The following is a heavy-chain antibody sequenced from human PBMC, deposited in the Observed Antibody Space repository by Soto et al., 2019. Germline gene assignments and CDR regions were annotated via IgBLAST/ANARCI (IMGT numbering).Heavy chain of an antibody. V-gene: IGHV1-18*01. CDR1: GYTFTSYS. D-gene: IGHD5-18*01. Sequence: QVQLVQSGAEVKKPGASVKVSCKASGYTFTSYSISWVRQAPGQGLEWMGWISAYNGNTYHARKLQGRVTMTTDTSKSTAYMELRSMRSDDTAVYYCARDVGYGLIDYWGQGTLVTVSS. J-gene: IGHJ4*02. CDR2: ISAYNGNT. CDR3: ARDVGYGLIDY.